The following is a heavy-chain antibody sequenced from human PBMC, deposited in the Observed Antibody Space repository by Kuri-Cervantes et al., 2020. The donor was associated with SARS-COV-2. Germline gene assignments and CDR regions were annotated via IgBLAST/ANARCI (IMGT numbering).Heavy chain of an antibody. CDR3: ARGPGLPDSRGYYYFY. CDR1: GGTFSSYA. D-gene: IGHD3-22*01. J-gene: IGHJ4*02. CDR2: IIPIFAKA. Sequence: SVKVSCKASGGTFSSYAISWVRQAPGQGLEWMGGIIPIFAKANYAQKFQGRVTITADQSTSTACMELSSLRSEDTAVYYCARGPGLPDSRGYYYFYWGQGTLVTVSS. V-gene: IGHV1-69*13.